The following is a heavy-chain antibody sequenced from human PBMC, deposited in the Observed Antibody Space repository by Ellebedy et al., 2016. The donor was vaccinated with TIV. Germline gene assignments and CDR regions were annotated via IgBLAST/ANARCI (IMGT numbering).Heavy chain of an antibody. CDR3: VRLNIDLYYFDY. V-gene: IGHV4-38-2*02. D-gene: IGHD2/OR15-2a*01. J-gene: IGHJ4*02. CDR1: NFSITKVYY. Sequence: SETLSLXXTVSNFSITKVYYWGWIRHSPGEGLEWLASIYHSGSSDYNPSFNSRVTISVDTSKNQFSLRLSSVTAADTAVYYCVRLNIDLYYFDYWGQGTLVTVSS. CDR2: IYHSGSS.